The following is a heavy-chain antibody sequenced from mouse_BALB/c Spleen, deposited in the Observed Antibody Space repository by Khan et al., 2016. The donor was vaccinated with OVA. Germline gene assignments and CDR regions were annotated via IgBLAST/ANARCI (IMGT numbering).Heavy chain of an antibody. CDR3: ARQPYYHYYIMDY. D-gene: IGHD2-10*01. V-gene: IGHV2-6-1*01. CDR1: GFSLTNYG. Sequence: VELVESGPGLVAPSQSLSITCTISGFSLTNYGIHWVRRPPGKGLEWLVVIWSDGSTTYNSALKSRLSISKDNSKSQVFLKMNSLQTDDAAMYYCARQPYYHYYIMDYWGQGTSVTFSS. J-gene: IGHJ4*01. CDR2: IWSDGST.